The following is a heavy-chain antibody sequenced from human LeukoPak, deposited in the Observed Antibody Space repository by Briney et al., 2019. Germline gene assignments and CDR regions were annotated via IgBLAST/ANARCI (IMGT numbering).Heavy chain of an antibody. J-gene: IGHJ4*02. CDR1: GGSISSSSYY. CDR3: AVGRMVAIFDY. V-gene: IGHV4-61*01. Sequence: PSETLSLTCTVSGGSISSSSYYWSWIRQPPGKGLEWIGYIYYSGSTNYNPSLKSRVTISVDTSKNQFSLKLSSVTAADTAVYYCAVGRMVAIFDYWGQGTLVTVSS. D-gene: IGHD2-8*01. CDR2: IYYSGST.